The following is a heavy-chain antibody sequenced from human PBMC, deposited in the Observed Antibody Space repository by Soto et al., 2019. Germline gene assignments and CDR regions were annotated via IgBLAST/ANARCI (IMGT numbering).Heavy chain of an antibody. D-gene: IGHD2-15*01. CDR3: ARTRRYCSGGSCYSDY. CDR1: GGSFSGYY. J-gene: IGHJ4*02. V-gene: IGHV4-34*01. CDR2: INHSGST. Sequence: QVQLQQWGAGLLKPSETLSLTCAVYGGSFSGYYWSWIRQPPGKGLEWIGEINHSGSTNYNPSLKSPVTISVDTSKNQFSLKLSSVTAADTAVYYCARTRRYCSGGSCYSDYWGQGTLVTVSS.